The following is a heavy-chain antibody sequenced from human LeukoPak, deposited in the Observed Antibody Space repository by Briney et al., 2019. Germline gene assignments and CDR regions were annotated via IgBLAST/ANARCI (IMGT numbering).Heavy chain of an antibody. V-gene: IGHV1-8*01. D-gene: IGHD2-21*01. Sequence: GASVKVSCKASGYTFTSYDINWVRQATGQGLEWMGWMNPNSGNTGYAQKFQGRVTITRNTSISTAYIELSSLRSEDTAVYYCARVGYWSPGPAFDIWGQGTMVTVSS. CDR3: ARVGYWSPGPAFDI. J-gene: IGHJ3*02. CDR1: GYTFTSYD. CDR2: MNPNSGNT.